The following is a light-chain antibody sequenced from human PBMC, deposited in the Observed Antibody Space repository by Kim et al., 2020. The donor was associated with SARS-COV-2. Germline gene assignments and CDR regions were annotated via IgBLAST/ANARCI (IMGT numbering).Light chain of an antibody. CDR2: STS. Sequence: ASVGDRVTITCRASQSISSYLNWYQQRPGKAPKLLIPSTSSLQGGVPSRFSGSGSGTDFALTISSLQPEDSASYYCQHSNSLPLTFGGGTKVDIK. CDR1: QSISSY. CDR3: QHSNSLPLT. V-gene: IGKV1-39*01. J-gene: IGKJ4*01.